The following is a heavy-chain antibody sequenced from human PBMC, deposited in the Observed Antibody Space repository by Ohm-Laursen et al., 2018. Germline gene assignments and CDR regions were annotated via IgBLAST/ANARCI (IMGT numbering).Heavy chain of an antibody. CDR3: ARESMDTPMAYYFDF. Sequence: SDTLSLTCTVSGGSISGYYCSWIRQPAGKRLEWIGRISTSGTTNDNPSLKSRVTMSVDTSKNQFSLKLSSMAAADTAVYYCARESMDTPMAYYFDFWGQGALVTVSS. CDR1: GGSISGYY. CDR2: ISTSGTT. V-gene: IGHV4-4*07. D-gene: IGHD5-18*01. J-gene: IGHJ4*02.